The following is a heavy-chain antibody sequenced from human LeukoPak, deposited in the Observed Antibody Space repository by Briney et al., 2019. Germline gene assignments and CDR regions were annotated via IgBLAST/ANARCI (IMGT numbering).Heavy chain of an antibody. J-gene: IGHJ4*02. V-gene: IGHV3-48*03. D-gene: IGHD1-26*01. CDR2: IDSTDTI. CDR3: ARDLGRWELPYYFDY. CDR1: GFTFSSYE. Sequence: PGGSLRLSCAASGFTFSSYEMNWVRQAPGKGLQWISHIDSTDTIHYADSVKGRFTISRDNAKNSLYLQMNSLRAEDTAVYYCARDLGRWELPYYFDYWGQGTLVTVSS.